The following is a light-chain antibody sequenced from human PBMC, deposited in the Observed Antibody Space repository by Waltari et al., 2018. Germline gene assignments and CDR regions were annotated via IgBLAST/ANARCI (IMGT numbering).Light chain of an antibody. V-gene: IGLV2-11*01. CDR3: CSFAGSHTEI. J-gene: IGLJ2*01. CDR1: IHY. CDR2: YDN. Sequence: QSALTQPRSVSGSPGQSVTISCTKPIHYVPWYQQHPGKAPKLIIYYDNKRPSGVPHLFSGSKSGNTASLTISGLQTEDEADYYCCSFAGSHTEIFDGGTKLTVL.